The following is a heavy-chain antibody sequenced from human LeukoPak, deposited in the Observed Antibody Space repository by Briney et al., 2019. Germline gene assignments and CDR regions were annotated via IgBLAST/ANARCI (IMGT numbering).Heavy chain of an antibody. CDR1: GFTFSSYE. CDR3: ARAGVVPATMPSGGMDV. Sequence: GGSLRLSCAASGFTFSSYEMNWVRQAPGKGLEWVSYISSSGSTIYYADSVKGRFTISRDNAKNSLYLQMNSLRAEDTAVYYCARAGVVPATMPSGGMDVWGQGTTVIVSS. V-gene: IGHV3-48*03. CDR2: ISSSGSTI. D-gene: IGHD2-2*01. J-gene: IGHJ6*02.